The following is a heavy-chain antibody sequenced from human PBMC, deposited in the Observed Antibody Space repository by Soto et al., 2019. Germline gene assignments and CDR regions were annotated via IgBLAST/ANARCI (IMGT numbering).Heavy chain of an antibody. CDR3: ARADVLRYFDWSYFDY. V-gene: IGHV3-30-3*01. CDR2: ISYDGSNK. Sequence: GGSLRLSCAASGFTFSSYAMRWVRQAPGKGLEWVAVISYDGSNKYYADSVKGRFTISRDNSKNTLYLQMNSLRAEDTAVYYCARADVLRYFDWSYFDYWGQGTLVTVSS. J-gene: IGHJ4*02. D-gene: IGHD3-9*01. CDR1: GFTFSSYA.